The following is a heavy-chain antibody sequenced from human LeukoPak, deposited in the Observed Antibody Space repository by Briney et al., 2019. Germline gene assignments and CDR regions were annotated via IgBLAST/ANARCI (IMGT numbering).Heavy chain of an antibody. CDR2: INRRGST. J-gene: IGHJ4*02. CDR1: GGSFSGYY. CDR3: ARFGSY. Sequence: SETLSLTCAVYGGSFSGYYWSWIRQPPGKGLEWIGEINRRGSTNYNPSLKSRVTISVDTSKSQFSLKLTSVTAADTAVYYCARFGSYWGQGTLVTVSS. D-gene: IGHD3-10*01. V-gene: IGHV4-34*01.